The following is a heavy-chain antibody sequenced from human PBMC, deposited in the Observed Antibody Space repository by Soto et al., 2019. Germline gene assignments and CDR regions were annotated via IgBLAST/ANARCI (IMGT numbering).Heavy chain of an antibody. V-gene: IGHV4-39*01. J-gene: IGHJ5*02. CDR3: ARSSGVANVRFDP. D-gene: IGHD3-3*01. CDR1: GGSIISTSYY. CDR2: IYYIGST. Sequence: QLHLQESGPGLVKPSETLSLTCTVSGGSIISTSYYWGWIRQLPGKGLEWIAIIYYIGSTYYNPSLHSRITIAVNTSKNQFSLKLSSVTAADTSVYCSARSSGVANVRFDPWGQGTLVTVSS.